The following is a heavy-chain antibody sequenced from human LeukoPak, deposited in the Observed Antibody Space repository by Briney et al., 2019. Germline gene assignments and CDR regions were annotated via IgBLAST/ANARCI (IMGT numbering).Heavy chain of an antibody. CDR3: AREGSRGYYPY. CDR1: GFTFSSYA. V-gene: IGHV3-23*01. J-gene: IGHJ4*02. CDR2: ISGSGGST. D-gene: IGHD3-22*01. Sequence: GGFLRLSCAASGFTFSSYAMSWVRQAPGKGLEWVSAISGSGGSTYYADSVKGRFTISRDNSKNTLYLQMNSLRAEDTAVYYCAREGSRGYYPYWGQGILVTVSS.